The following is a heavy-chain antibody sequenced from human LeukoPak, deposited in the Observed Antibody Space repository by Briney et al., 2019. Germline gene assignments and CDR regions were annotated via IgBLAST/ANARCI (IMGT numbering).Heavy chain of an antibody. D-gene: IGHD3-3*01. Sequence: GGSLRLSCAASGFTFSSYAMSWVRQAPEKGLEWVSAISGSGGSTYYADSVKGRFTISRDNSKNTLYLQMNSLRAEDTAVYYCAKDLGSGLRFLEWSPTDFDYWGQGTLVTVSS. CDR1: GFTFSSYA. CDR3: AKDLGSGLRFLEWSPTDFDY. V-gene: IGHV3-23*01. J-gene: IGHJ4*02. CDR2: ISGSGGST.